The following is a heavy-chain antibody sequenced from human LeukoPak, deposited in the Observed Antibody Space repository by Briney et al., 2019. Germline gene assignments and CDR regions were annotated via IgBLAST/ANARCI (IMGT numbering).Heavy chain of an antibody. V-gene: IGHV4-31*03. Sequence: ASQTLSLTCTVSGGSISSGGYYWSWIRHHPGKGLEWIGYIYYSGSTYYNPSLKSRVTISVDTSKNQFSLKLSSVTAADTAVYYCARGLVVVAANYFDYWGQGTLVTVSS. CDR3: ARGLVVVAANYFDY. CDR2: IYYSGST. CDR1: GGSISSGGYY. J-gene: IGHJ4*02. D-gene: IGHD2-15*01.